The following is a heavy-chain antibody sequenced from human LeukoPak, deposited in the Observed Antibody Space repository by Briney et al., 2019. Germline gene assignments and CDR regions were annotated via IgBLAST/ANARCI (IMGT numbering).Heavy chain of an antibody. CDR1: GGTFSSYA. V-gene: IGHV1-69*05. CDR2: IIPIFGTA. J-gene: IGHJ5*02. CDR3: ARTGSYSSGWDNNWFDP. D-gene: IGHD6-19*01. Sequence: SVKVSCKASGGTFSSYAISWVRQAPGQGLEWMGRIIPIFGTANYAQKFQGRVTITTDESTSTAYMELSSLRSGDTAVYYCARTGSYSSGWDNNWFDPWGQGTLVTVSS.